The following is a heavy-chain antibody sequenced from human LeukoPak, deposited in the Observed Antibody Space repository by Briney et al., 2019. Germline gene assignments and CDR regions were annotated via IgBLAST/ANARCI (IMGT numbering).Heavy chain of an antibody. CDR2: ISGSGGST. J-gene: IGHJ5*02. D-gene: IGHD1-26*01. CDR1: GFTFSSYA. Sequence: GGSLRLSCAASGFTFSSYAMSWVRQAPGKGLEWVSAISGSGGSTYYADSVKGRFTISRDNSKNSLYLQMNSLRAEDTAVYYCARGPRANHFNWFDPWGQGTLVTVSS. CDR3: ARGPRANHFNWFDP. V-gene: IGHV3-23*01.